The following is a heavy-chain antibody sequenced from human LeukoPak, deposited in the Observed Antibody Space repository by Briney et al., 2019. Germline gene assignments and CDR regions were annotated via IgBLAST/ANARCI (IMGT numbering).Heavy chain of an antibody. CDR3: ARGPGIYSSSWNDY. V-gene: IGHV4-4*07. D-gene: IGHD6-13*01. CDR1: GGSISSYY. J-gene: IGHJ4*02. CDR2: IYTSGST. Sequence: PSETLSLTCTVSGGSISSYYWSWIRQPAGKGLEWIGRIYTSGSTNYNPSLKSRVTMSVDTSKNQFSLKLSSVTAADTAVYYCARGPGIYSSSWNDYWGQGTLVTVSS.